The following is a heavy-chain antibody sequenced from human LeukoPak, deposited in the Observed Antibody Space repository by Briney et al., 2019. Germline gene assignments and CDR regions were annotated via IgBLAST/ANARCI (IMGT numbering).Heavy chain of an antibody. J-gene: IGHJ4*02. D-gene: IGHD6-19*01. CDR2: IDVSGDTE. CDR3: AQGYSSGWYPN. Sequence: PGGSLRLSCAVSGFTFTNYGMSWVRQAPGKGLEWVSAIDVSGDTEYYADSVKGRFIISRDNSRNTLYLQINSLRGEDTALYYCAQGYSSGWYPNWGQGTLVTVSS. CDR1: GFTFTNYG. V-gene: IGHV3-23*01.